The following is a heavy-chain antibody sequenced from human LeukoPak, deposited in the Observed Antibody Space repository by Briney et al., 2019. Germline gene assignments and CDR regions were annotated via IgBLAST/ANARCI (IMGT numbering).Heavy chain of an antibody. Sequence: ASVKVSCKTSGYTFTNYIISWLRQAPGQGLEWVGWINTKNGDFTFAQGFRGRFDVSLDRSVTTAYLEISSLQAEDSAVYYCARPRYYHGSGTEYYYYGMDVWGQGTTVTVSS. CDR3: ARPRYYHGSGTEYYYYGMDV. J-gene: IGHJ6*02. V-gene: IGHV7-4-1*02. CDR2: INTKNGDF. D-gene: IGHD3-10*01. CDR1: GYTFTNYI.